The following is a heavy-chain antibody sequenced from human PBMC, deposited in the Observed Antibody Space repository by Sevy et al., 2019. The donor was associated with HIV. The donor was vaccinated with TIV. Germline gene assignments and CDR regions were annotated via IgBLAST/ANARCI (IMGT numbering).Heavy chain of an antibody. Sequence: GGPLRLSCAASGFTFSSYAMSWVRQAPGKGLEWVSAISGSGGSTYYADSVKGRFTISRDNSKNTLYLQMNSLRAEDTAVYYCAKDKERHYYDSSGYMGPYYFDYWGQGTLVTVSS. CDR2: ISGSGGST. V-gene: IGHV3-23*01. D-gene: IGHD3-22*01. CDR3: AKDKERHYYDSSGYMGPYYFDY. J-gene: IGHJ4*02. CDR1: GFTFSSYA.